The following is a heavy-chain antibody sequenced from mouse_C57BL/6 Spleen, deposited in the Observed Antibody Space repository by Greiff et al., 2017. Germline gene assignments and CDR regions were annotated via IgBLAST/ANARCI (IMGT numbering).Heavy chain of an antibody. CDR2: INPSNGGT. CDR3: ASHYYGSSYDWYFDV. V-gene: IGHV1-53*01. Sequence: QVQLQQPGTELVKPGASVKLSCKASGYTFTSYWMHWVKQRPGQGLEWIGNINPSNGGTNYNEKFKSKATLTVDKSSSTAYMKLSSLTSEDSAVYYCASHYYGSSYDWYFDVWGTGTTVTVSS. J-gene: IGHJ1*03. CDR1: GYTFTSYW. D-gene: IGHD1-1*01.